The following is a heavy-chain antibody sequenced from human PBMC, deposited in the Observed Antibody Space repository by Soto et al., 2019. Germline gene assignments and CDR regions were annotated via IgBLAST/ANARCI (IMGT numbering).Heavy chain of an antibody. CDR1: GGSISSHY. CDR3: ARDGREASGMDV. D-gene: IGHD1-26*01. CDR2: IYYRGST. V-gene: IGHV4-59*11. Sequence: PSEALYLTCTVSGGSISSHYCSWVRQAPGKGLEWIGHIYYRGSTSYNPSLRSRSTISVDTSNNQFSLKLNSVTTADTAVYYCARDGREASGMDVWGQGTKVPVSS. J-gene: IGHJ6*02.